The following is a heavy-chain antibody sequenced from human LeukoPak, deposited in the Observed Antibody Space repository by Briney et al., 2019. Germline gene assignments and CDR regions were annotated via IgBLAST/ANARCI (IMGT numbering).Heavy chain of an antibody. CDR2: IYYSGST. CDR3: ASGEYSSSSFYYYYMDV. Sequence: SETLSLTCTVSGGSISSSNYYWGWIRQPPGKGLEWIGSIYYSGSTYYNPSLKSRVTISVDTSTNQFSLKLSSVTAADTAVYYCASGEYSSSSFYYYYMDVWGKGTTVTVSS. CDR1: GGSISSSNYY. V-gene: IGHV4-39*07. J-gene: IGHJ6*03. D-gene: IGHD6-6*01.